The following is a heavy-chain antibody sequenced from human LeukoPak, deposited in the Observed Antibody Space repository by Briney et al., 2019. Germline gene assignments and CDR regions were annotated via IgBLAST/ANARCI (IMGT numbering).Heavy chain of an antibody. D-gene: IGHD3-10*01. CDR2: TSSGGQTT. J-gene: IGHJ5*01. CDR3: ARDQGVNSGWFDS. CDR1: GFSFNVHY. Sequence: GGSLRLSCAASGFSFNVHYMAWIRQAPGKGLQWVAYTSSGGQTTYYADSVRGRFTISRDNGRGSLYLEMNSLRVDDTAVYYCARDQGVNSGWFDSWGQGTLVTV. V-gene: IGHV3-11*04.